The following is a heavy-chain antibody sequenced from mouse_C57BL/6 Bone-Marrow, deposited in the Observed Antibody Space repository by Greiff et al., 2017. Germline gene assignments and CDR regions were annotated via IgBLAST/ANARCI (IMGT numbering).Heavy chain of an antibody. J-gene: IGHJ4*01. CDR1: GYSFTDYN. V-gene: IGHV1-39*01. CDR2: INPNYGTT. CDR3: ARCYDYDYAEDY. Sequence: VQLQQSGPELVKPGASVKISCKASGYSFTDYNMNWVKQSPGKSLEWIGVINPNYGTTSYNQKFKGKATLTVDQSSSTAYMQLNSLTSEDSAVYCWARCYDYDYAEDYGGQGTAVTVSA. D-gene: IGHD2-4*01.